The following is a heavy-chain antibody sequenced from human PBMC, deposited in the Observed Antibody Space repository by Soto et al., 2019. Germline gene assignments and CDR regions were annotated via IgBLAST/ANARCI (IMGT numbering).Heavy chain of an antibody. V-gene: IGHV2-5*02. D-gene: IGHD3-9*01. CDR3: AHHDNYDILTGYYIKG. CDR1: GLSLSPSGVG. Sequence: SGPPLLNPTQTLTLTCTFSGLSLSPSGVGVGWIRQPPGKALEWLALIYWDDDKRYSPSLKSRLTITKDTSKNQVVLTMTNMDPVDTATYYCAHHDNYDILTGYYIKGWGQGTLVTVSS. J-gene: IGHJ4*02. CDR2: IYWDDDK.